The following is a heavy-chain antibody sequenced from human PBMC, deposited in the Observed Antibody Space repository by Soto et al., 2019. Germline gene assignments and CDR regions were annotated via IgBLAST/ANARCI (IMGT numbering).Heavy chain of an antibody. Sequence: QVQLVQSGAEVKKPGSSVKVSCKASGGTFSSYTISWVRQAPGQGLEWMGRIIPILGIANYAQKFQGRVTITADKSTSPAYMELSSLRSEDTAVYYCARDRVLAARGGAAAGPYGMDVWGQGTTVTVSS. CDR2: IIPILGIA. D-gene: IGHD6-13*01. J-gene: IGHJ6*02. CDR1: GGTFSSYT. V-gene: IGHV1-69*08. CDR3: ARDRVLAARGGAAAGPYGMDV.